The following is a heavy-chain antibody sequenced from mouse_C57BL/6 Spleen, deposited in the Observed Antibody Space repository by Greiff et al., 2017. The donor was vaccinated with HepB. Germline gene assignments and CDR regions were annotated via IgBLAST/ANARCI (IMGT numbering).Heavy chain of an antibody. CDR1: GYSITSGYY. D-gene: IGHD2-5*01. V-gene: IGHV3-6*01. CDR3: ARDSNYGDYAMDY. Sequence: EVQLVESGPGLVKPSQSLSLTCSVTGYSITSGYYWNWIRQFPGNKLEWMGYISYDGSNNYNPSLKNRISITRDTSKNQFFLKLNSVTTEDTATYYCARDSNYGDYAMDYWGQGTSVTVSS. CDR2: ISYDGSN. J-gene: IGHJ4*01.